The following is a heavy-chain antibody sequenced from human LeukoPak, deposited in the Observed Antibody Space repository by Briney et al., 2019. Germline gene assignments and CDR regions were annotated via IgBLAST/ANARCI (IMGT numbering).Heavy chain of an antibody. Sequence: KPGGSLRLSCAASGFTFSSYSMNWVRQAPGKGLEWVSSIISGSGYIYYTDSVRGRFTISRDNDKNSLFLQMNSLRAEDTAVYFCARGYYFGSGGYFDSWGQGTLVTVSS. CDR3: ARGYYFGSGGYFDS. D-gene: IGHD3-10*01. CDR1: GFTFSSYS. J-gene: IGHJ4*02. V-gene: IGHV3-21*01. CDR2: IISGSGYI.